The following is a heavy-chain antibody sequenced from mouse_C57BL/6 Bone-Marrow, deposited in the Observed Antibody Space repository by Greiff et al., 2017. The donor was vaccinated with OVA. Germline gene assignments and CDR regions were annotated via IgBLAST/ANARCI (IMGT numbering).Heavy chain of an antibody. CDR3: ANYYGSSYDYYAMDY. V-gene: IGHV1-72*01. J-gene: IGHJ4*01. Sequence: VQLQQSGAELVKPGASVKLSCKASGYTFTSYWMHWVKQRPGRGLEWIGRIDPNSGGTKYNEKFKSKATLTVDKPSSTAYMQLSSLTSEDSAVYYCANYYGSSYDYYAMDYWGQGTSVTGSS. CDR2: IDPNSGGT. D-gene: IGHD1-1*01. CDR1: GYTFTSYW.